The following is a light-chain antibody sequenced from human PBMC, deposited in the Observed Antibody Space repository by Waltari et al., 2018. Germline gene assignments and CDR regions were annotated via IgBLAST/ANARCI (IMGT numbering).Light chain of an antibody. J-gene: IGKJ1*01. Sequence: DMQMTQSPASLSASVGDRVTITCQPSQDVINYINWYQQKPGKAPQFLIYDASTLKTGVPSRFSGRQSGTYFTLTISGLQPEDVGTYYCQHSEAFGQGTTVEI. V-gene: IGKV1-33*01. CDR1: QDVINY. CDR3: QHSEA. CDR2: DAS.